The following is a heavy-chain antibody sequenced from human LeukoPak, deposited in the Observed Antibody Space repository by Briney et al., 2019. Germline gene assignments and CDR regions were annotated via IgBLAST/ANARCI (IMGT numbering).Heavy chain of an antibody. CDR3: TRVWVDGYYYDSSGYFDY. CDR1: GFTFGDYA. CDR2: IRSKAYGGTT. D-gene: IGHD3-22*01. V-gene: IGHV3-49*03. Sequence: GGSLRLSCTASGFTFGDYAMSWFRQAPGKGLEWVGFIRSKAYGGTTEYAASVKGRFTISRDDSKSIAYLQMNSLKTEDTAVYYCTRVWVDGYYYDSSGYFDYWGQGTLVTVSS. J-gene: IGHJ4*02.